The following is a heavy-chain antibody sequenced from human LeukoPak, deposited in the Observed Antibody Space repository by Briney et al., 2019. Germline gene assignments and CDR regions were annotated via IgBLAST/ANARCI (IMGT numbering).Heavy chain of an antibody. V-gene: IGHV3-23*01. Sequence: GGSLRLSCAASGFTFSSYAMSWVRQAPGKGLEWVSAISGSGGSTYYADSVKGRFTTSRDNSKNTLYLQMNSLRAEDTAVYYCAKVTWSSGWYWDYWGQGTLVTVSS. CDR2: ISGSGGST. CDR3: AKVTWSSGWYWDY. D-gene: IGHD6-19*01. J-gene: IGHJ4*02. CDR1: GFTFSSYA.